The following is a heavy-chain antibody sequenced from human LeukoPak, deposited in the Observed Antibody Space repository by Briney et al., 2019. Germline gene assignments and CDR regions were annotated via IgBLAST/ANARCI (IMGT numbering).Heavy chain of an antibody. CDR2: ICNSGGT. CDR3: AKTGRPNNSGWHRWFDP. D-gene: IGHD6-19*01. J-gene: IGHJ5*02. Sequence: TSDTLSLTCTVSGDSISTYYWSWIRQPPGKGLEWIGCICNSGGTNYNPSLKSRVTISVDTSKNQFSLNLSSVTAADAAVYYCAKTGRPNNSGWHRWFDPWGQGTLVTVSS. V-gene: IGHV4-4*09. CDR1: GDSISTYY.